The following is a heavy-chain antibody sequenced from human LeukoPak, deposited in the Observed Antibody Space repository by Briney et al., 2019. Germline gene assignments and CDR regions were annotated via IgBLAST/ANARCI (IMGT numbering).Heavy chain of an antibody. D-gene: IGHD5-18*01. V-gene: IGHV1-2*02. CDR3: GRGDRIQLWLLYYFVF. CDR2: INPNSGGT. CDR1: GYTFTCYY. J-gene: IGHJ4*02. Sequence: ASVKVSCKASGYTFTCYYMHWVRQAPGLGLEWMGWINPNSGGTNYAQKFQGRVTMTRDTSISTAYMELSRLRSDDTAVYYCGRGDRIQLWLLYYFVFWGQGTLVTVSS.